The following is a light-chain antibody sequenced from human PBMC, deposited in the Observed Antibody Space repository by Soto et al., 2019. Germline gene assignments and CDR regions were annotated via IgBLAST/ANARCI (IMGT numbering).Light chain of an antibody. V-gene: IGKV3-11*01. J-gene: IGKJ5*01. CDR3: QQRSNWPPT. Sequence: EIVLTQSPTTLSLSPVGRATLSCRASQSVSSSLVWYQQKHGQAPRLLIYDASNRATGVPARFSGSGSGTDFTLTISSLEPEDFAVYYCQQRSNWPPTFGQGRLLAIK. CDR2: DAS. CDR1: QSVSSS.